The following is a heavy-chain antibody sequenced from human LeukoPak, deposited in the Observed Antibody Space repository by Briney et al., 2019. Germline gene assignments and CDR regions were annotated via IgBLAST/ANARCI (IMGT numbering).Heavy chain of an antibody. V-gene: IGHV4-59*08. CDR1: GGSISSYY. Sequence: SETLSLTCTVSGGSISSYYWSWIRQPPGKGLEWIGYIYYSGSTNYNPSLKSRVTISVDTSKNPFSLKLSSVTAADTAVYYCARHPRDGYNSPFDYWGQGTLVTVSS. D-gene: IGHD5-24*01. CDR3: ARHPRDGYNSPFDY. CDR2: IYYSGST. J-gene: IGHJ4*02.